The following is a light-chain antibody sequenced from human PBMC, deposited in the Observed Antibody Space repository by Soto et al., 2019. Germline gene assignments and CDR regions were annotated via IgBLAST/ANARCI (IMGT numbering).Light chain of an antibody. CDR3: LQHNSYPWT. Sequence: DIQMTQSPSTLSGSVGDRVTITCRASQTISSWLAWYQQKPGKAPKLLIYAASSLQSGVPSRFSGSGSGTEFTLTISSVQPEDFATYYCLQHNSYPWTFGQGTKVDIK. CDR1: QTISSW. J-gene: IGKJ1*01. V-gene: IGKV1-5*01. CDR2: AAS.